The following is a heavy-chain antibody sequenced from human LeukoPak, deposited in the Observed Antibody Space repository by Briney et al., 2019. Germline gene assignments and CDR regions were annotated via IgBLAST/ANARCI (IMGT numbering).Heavy chain of an antibody. CDR3: ARQYLSGHTDY. V-gene: IGHV5-51*01. Sequence: GESLKISCXVSGYRFTSYWIGWVRQMPGKGLEWMGIINPGDSDTTYSPSFQGQVTISADKSISTAYLQWTSLKASDTAMYYCARQYLSGHTDYWGQGTLVTVSS. CDR1: GYRFTSYW. CDR2: INPGDSDT. J-gene: IGHJ4*02. D-gene: IGHD6-19*01.